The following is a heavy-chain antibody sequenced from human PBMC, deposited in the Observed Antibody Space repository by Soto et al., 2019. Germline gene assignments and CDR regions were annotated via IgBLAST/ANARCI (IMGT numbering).Heavy chain of an antibody. V-gene: IGHV4-30-4*01. D-gene: IGHD3-3*01. Sequence: LSLTCTVSGGSISSGDYYWSWIRQPPGKGLEWIGYIYYSGSTYYNPSLKSRVTISVDTSKNQFSLKLSSVTAADTAVYYCARVGPPGVRFLEWARLPSPSWFDPWGQGTLVTV. CDR3: ARVGPPGVRFLEWARLPSPSWFDP. CDR2: IYYSGST. J-gene: IGHJ5*02. CDR1: GGSISSGDYY.